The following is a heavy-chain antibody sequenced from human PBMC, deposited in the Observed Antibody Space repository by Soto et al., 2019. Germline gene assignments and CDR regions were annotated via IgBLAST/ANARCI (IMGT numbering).Heavy chain of an antibody. CDR1: GGSVSSDKYL. Sequence: QVQLQESGPRLVKPSETLTLKCTVSGGSVSSDKYLWGWIRQPPGKGLEWVASIRYGGATSGTTVYNPSLGGRLTISLDTSADQVSLRLPAVTATDTAVYYCASHDDHMSPPLGLHIWGQGTLVTVSS. CDR2: IRYGGATSGTT. V-gene: IGHV4-39*01. CDR3: ASHDDHMSPPLGLHI. D-gene: IGHD3-10*01. J-gene: IGHJ3*02.